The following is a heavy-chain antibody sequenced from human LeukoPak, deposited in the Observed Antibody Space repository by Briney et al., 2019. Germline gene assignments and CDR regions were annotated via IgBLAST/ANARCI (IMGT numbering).Heavy chain of an antibody. CDR2: IYSSGRT. CDR3: ARDYSYPDY. Sequence: SETLSLTCSVSGASISAYHWSWIRQLAGKGLEWIGRIYSSGRTNYIPPLKSRLTMSVDTSKNQFSLKLNSVTAADTAVYYCARDYSYPDYWGQGTLVTVSS. V-gene: IGHV4-4*07. J-gene: IGHJ4*02. CDR1: GASISAYH. D-gene: IGHD5-18*01.